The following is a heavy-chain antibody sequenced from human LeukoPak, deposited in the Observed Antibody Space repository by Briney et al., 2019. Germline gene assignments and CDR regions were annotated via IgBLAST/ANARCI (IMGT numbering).Heavy chain of an antibody. CDR2: VYYSGST. Sequence: SETLSLTCTVSGGSISSYYWSWIRQPPGKGLGWIGYVYYSGSTNYNPSLKSRVTISVDTSKNQFSLKLSSVTAADTAVYYCARGDLDILTGYPSRGGDVWGQGTTVTVSS. CDR3: ARGDLDILTGYPSRGGDV. CDR1: GGSISSYY. V-gene: IGHV4-59*01. D-gene: IGHD3-9*01. J-gene: IGHJ6*02.